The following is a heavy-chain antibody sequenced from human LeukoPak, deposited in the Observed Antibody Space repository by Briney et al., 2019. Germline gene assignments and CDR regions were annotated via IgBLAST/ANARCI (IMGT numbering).Heavy chain of an antibody. CDR1: GFTFSSYS. J-gene: IGHJ1*01. CDR2: ISSSSSYI. V-gene: IGHV3-21*01. Sequence: GGSLRLSCAASGFTFSSYSMNWVRQAPGKGLEWVSSISSSSSYIYYADSVKGRFTISRDNAKNSLYLQMNSLRSEDMAVYYCAREAVAGAAAGTGYFQHWGQGTLVTVSS. CDR3: AREAVAGAAAGTGYFQH. D-gene: IGHD6-13*01.